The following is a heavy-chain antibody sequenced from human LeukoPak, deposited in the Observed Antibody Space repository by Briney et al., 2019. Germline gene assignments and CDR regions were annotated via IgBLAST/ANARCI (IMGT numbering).Heavy chain of an antibody. J-gene: IGHJ6*03. Sequence: PSETLSLTCSVSGGSFSNHFWSWVRQPAGKGLEWIGRIYPSGNTNYNPSLKSRVTLSVDTSKTQFYLILSSVTAADTAVYYCAREDSGSYYNFYYFYMDVWGKGTTVTISS. CDR3: AREDSGSYYNFYYFYMDV. V-gene: IGHV4-4*07. D-gene: IGHD3-10*01. CDR1: GGSFSNHF. CDR2: IYPSGNT.